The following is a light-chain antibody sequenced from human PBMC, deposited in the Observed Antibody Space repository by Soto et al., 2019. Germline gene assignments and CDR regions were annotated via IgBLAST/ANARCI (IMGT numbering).Light chain of an antibody. CDR3: QQYNSYSTWT. CDR1: QSISSW. V-gene: IGKV1-5*01. CDR2: DAS. J-gene: IGKJ1*01. Sequence: DIQMTQSPSTLSASVGDRVTITCRASQSISSWLAWYQQKPGKAPKLLIYDASSLESGVPSRFSGSGSGTEFTLTISRLQPDDCATYYCQQYNSYSTWTFGQGTKVEIK.